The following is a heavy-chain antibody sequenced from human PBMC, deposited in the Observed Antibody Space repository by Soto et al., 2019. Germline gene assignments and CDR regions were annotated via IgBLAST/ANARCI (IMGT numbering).Heavy chain of an antibody. D-gene: IGHD5-12*01. CDR1: VFTFRTYA. J-gene: IGHJ4*02. CDR2: ISHDGSNT. CDR3: AKDAGYTEYFFAA. Sequence: WGSLLLACAASVFTFRTYAMDWVRQAPGKGLEWVAVISHDGSNTGYGDSVKGRFTISRDNSKSTLSLQMNSLRPEDTGVYYCAKDAGYTEYFFAAWGQGTMVTVSS. V-gene: IGHV3-30*18.